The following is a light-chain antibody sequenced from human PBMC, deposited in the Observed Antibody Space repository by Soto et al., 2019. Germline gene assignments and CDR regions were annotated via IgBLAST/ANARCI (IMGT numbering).Light chain of an antibody. J-gene: IGLJ1*01. CDR1: SSDVGGYNS. CDR2: DVS. Sequence: QSVLTQPASGSGSPGQSIAISCTGTSSDVGGYNSVSWYQQYPGKAPKLMIHDVSNRPSGVSNRFSGSKSGNTASLTISGLQAEDEADYYCSSFTTSTSYVFGSGTKLTVL. V-gene: IGLV2-14*01. CDR3: SSFTTSTSYV.